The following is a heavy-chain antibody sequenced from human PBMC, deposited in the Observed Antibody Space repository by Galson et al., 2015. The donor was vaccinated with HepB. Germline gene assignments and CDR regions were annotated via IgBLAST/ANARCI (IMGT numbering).Heavy chain of an antibody. Sequence: SVKVSCKASGGTFSSYAISWVRQAPGQGLEWMGGIIPIFGTANYAQKFQGRVTITADESTSTAYMELSSLRSEDTAVYYCARGGSKEQQLVQGDTGYYYYYYYMDVWGKGTTVTVSS. V-gene: IGHV1-69*13. CDR2: IIPIFGTA. J-gene: IGHJ6*03. CDR3: ARGGSKEQQLVQGDTGYYYYYYYMDV. D-gene: IGHD6-13*01. CDR1: GGTFSSYA.